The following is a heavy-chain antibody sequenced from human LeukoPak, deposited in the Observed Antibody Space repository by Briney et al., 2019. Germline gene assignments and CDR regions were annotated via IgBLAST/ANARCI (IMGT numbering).Heavy chain of an antibody. CDR1: GFTFSSYA. D-gene: IGHD2/OR15-2a*01. J-gene: IGHJ4*02. CDR3: AKYSDSTGAHYFDY. Sequence: GGSLRLSCAVSGFTFSSYAMTWVRQAPGKGLEWVSTISGSGANTYYADSVKGRFTISRDNSKNTLSLQMNSLRVEDTALYYCAKYSDSTGAHYFDYWGQGTLVTVSS. CDR2: ISGSGANT. V-gene: IGHV3-23*01.